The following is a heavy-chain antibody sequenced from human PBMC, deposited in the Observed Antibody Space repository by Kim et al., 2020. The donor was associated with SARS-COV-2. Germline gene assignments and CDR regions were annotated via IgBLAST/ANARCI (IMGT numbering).Heavy chain of an antibody. V-gene: IGHV1-46*01. CDR2: INPSGGST. J-gene: IGHJ6*02. D-gene: IGHD1-26*01. Sequence: ASVKVSCKASGYTFTSYYMHWVRQAPGQGLEWMGIINPSGGSTSYALKFQGRVTMTRDTSTSTVYMELSSLRSEDTAVYYCARDLSRFVDLWGIVGASPLSNGMDVWGQGTTVTVSS. CDR3: ARDLSRFVDLWGIVGASPLSNGMDV. CDR1: GYTFTSYY.